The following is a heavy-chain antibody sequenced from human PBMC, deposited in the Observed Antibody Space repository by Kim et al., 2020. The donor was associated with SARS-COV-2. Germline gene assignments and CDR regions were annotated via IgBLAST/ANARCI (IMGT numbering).Heavy chain of an antibody. D-gene: IGHD6-19*01. Sequence: GGSLRLSCAASGFTFSSYDMHWVRQATGKGLEWVSAIGTAGDTYYPGSVKGRFTISRENAKNSLYLQMNSLRAGDTAVYYCARGDGGWDRTDNWFDPWGQGTLVTVSS. CDR3: ARGDGGWDRTDNWFDP. J-gene: IGHJ5*02. V-gene: IGHV3-13*01. CDR2: IGTAGDT. CDR1: GFTFSSYD.